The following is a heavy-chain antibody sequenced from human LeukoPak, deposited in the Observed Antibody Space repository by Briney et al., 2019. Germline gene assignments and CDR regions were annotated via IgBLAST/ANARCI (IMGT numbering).Heavy chain of an antibody. J-gene: IGHJ3*02. CDR3: ATDRRYGSAFDI. V-gene: IGHV1-24*01. CDR1: GYTFTGYY. Sequence: GASVKVSCKASGYTFTGYYMHWVRQAPGQGLEWMGGFDPEDGETIYAQKFQGRVTMTEDTSTDTAYMELSSLRSEDTAVYYCATDRRYGSAFDIWGQGTMVTVSS. D-gene: IGHD5-18*01. CDR2: FDPEDGET.